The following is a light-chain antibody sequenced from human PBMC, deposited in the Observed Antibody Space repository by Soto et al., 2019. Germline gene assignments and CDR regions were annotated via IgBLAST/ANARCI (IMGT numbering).Light chain of an antibody. CDR1: QSVSSRY. J-gene: IGKJ4*01. CDR3: QQSGSSPLALT. V-gene: IGKV3-20*01. Sequence: EIVLTQSPGTLSLSPGERATLSCRASQSVSSRYLAWYQQIPGQAPRLLICGASSRATGIPDRFSGSGSGTDFTRPISRLEPEDFAVYYCQQSGSSPLALTFGGGTKVEIK. CDR2: GAS.